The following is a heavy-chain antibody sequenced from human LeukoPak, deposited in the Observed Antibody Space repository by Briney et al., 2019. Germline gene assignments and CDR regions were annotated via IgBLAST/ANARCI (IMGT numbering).Heavy chain of an antibody. J-gene: IGHJ4*02. V-gene: IGHV4-34*01. CDR1: GGSFSGYY. Sequence: PSETLSLTCAVYGGSFSGYYWSWIRQPPGKGLEWIGEINHSGSTNYNPSLKSRVTISVDTSKNQFSLKLSSVTAADTAVYYCARVTGYRIEDYFDYWGQGTLVTVSS. CDR3: ARVTGYRIEDYFDY. CDR2: INHSGST. D-gene: IGHD6-13*01.